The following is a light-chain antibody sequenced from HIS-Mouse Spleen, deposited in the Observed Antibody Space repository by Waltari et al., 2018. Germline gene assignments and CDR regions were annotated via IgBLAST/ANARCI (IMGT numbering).Light chain of an antibody. CDR2: AAS. CDR1: QGISNY. V-gene: IGKV1-27*01. CDR3: QKYNSAPLT. J-gene: IGKJ4*01. Sequence: DIQMTQSPSSLSASVGDRVTITCRASQGISNYLAWYHQKPGKVHKLLIYAASTLQSGVPSRVSGRVSGTDVTLTISSLQPEDVATYYCQKYNSAPLTFGGGTKVEIK.